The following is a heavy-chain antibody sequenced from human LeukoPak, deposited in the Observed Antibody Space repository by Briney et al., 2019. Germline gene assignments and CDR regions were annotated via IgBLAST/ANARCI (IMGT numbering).Heavy chain of an antibody. Sequence: SVKVSCKASGGTFSSYAISWVRQAPGQGLEWMGGIIPIFGTANCAQKFQGRVTITADESTGTAYMELSSLRSEDTAVYYCAREWYGDYYYFDYWGQGTLVTVSS. CDR2: IIPIFGTA. CDR3: AREWYGDYYYFDY. V-gene: IGHV1-69*13. CDR1: GGTFSSYA. J-gene: IGHJ4*02. D-gene: IGHD4-17*01.